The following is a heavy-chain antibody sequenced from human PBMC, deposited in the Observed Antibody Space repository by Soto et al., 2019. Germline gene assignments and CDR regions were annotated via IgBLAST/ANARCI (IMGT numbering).Heavy chain of an antibody. CDR1: DTSFSCYY. CDR2: IFHGGST. D-gene: IGHD3-22*01. J-gene: IGHJ5*02. Sequence: SETLSLTCAVYDTSFSCYYWSWIRQPPGKGLEWIGEIFHGGSTDYSPSLRSRVTVSVDTSKNQFSMKLISVTAADTAVYYCARDKRVTMIGGWFDPWGQGTLVTVSS. CDR3: ARDKRVTMIGGWFDP. V-gene: IGHV4-34*12.